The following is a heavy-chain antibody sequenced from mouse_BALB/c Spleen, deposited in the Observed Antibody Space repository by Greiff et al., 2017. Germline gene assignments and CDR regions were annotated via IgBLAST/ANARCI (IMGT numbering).Heavy chain of an antibody. V-gene: IGHV2-9*02. CDR3: AREAYYYGSSSYAMDY. D-gene: IGHD1-1*01. J-gene: IGHJ4*01. Sequence: VQVVESGPGLVAPSQSLSITCTVSGFSLTSYGVHWVRQPPGKGLEWLGVIWAGGSTNYNSALMSRLSISKDNSKSQVFLKMNSLQTDDTAMYYCAREAYYYGSSSYAMDYWGQGTSVTVSS. CDR2: IWAGGST. CDR1: GFSLTSYG.